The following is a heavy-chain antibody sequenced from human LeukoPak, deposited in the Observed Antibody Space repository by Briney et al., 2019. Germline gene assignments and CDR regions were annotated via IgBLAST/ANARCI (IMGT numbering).Heavy chain of an antibody. CDR2: IYSGGST. Sequence: PSETLSLTCAVSGYSISSGYYWGWIRQPPGKGLEWVSVIYSGGSTYYADSVKGRFTISRDNSKNTLYLQMNSLRAEDTAVYYCARAVLNWFDPWGQGTLVTVSS. CDR3: ARAVLNWFDP. J-gene: IGHJ5*02. CDR1: GYSISSGYY. D-gene: IGHD1-1*01. V-gene: IGHV3-53*01.